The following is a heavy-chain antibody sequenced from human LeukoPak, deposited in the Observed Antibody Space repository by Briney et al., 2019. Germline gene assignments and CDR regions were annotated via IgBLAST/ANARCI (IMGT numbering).Heavy chain of an antibody. D-gene: IGHD1-26*01. J-gene: IGHJ6*03. CDR2: IYYSGST. Sequence: TSETLSLTCTVSGVSISSSSCYWDWIRQPPGKGLEWIGSIYYSGSTYYNPSLKSRVTISVDTSKNQFSLKLSSVTAADTAVYHCARLLGRYYYYMDVWGKGTTVTVSS. CDR3: ARLLGRYYYYMDV. CDR1: GVSISSSSCY. V-gene: IGHV4-39*01.